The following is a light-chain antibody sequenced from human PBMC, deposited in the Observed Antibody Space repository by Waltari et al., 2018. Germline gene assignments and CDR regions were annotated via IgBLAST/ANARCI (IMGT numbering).Light chain of an antibody. CDR2: GRG. CDR1: APNIGRNT. CDR3: AAWDDSVNGRVI. V-gene: IGLV1-44*01. J-gene: IGLJ2*01. Sequence: QSQLTQPPSASGTPGQTVTIPCSGSAPNIGRNTVNWSQQFPGTAPQLLTYGRGQRPSGVPDRFSDSKSGTSASLAITGLQSDDEATYYCAAWDDSVNGRVIFGGGTKLTVL.